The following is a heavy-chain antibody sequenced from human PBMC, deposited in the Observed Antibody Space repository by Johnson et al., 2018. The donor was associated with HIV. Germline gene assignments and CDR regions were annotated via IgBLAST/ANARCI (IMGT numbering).Heavy chain of an antibody. J-gene: IGHJ3*02. CDR3: ARVSTTVTTGGAFDI. CDR2: ISYDGSNK. Sequence: VQLVESGGGLVQPGGSLRLSCAASGFTFSSYAMHWVRQAPGKGLEWVAVISYDGSNKYYADSVKGRFTISRDNSKNTLYLQMNSLRADDTAVYYCARVSTTVTTGGAFDIWGQGKMVTVSS. D-gene: IGHD4-17*01. V-gene: IGHV3-30*04. CDR1: GFTFSSYA.